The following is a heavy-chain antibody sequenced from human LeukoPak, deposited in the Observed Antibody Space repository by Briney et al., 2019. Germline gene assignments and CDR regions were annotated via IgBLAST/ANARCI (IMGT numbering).Heavy chain of an antibody. J-gene: IGHJ6*02. CDR2: MNPNSGNT. Sequence: ASVKVSCKDSGYTFTSYDINWVRQATGQGLEWMGWMNPNSGNTGYAQKFQGRVTMTRNTSISTAYMELSSLRSEDTAVYYCAREDIYYYYYGMDVWGQGTTVTVSS. D-gene: IGHD2-15*01. CDR1: GYTFTSYD. V-gene: IGHV1-8*01. CDR3: AREDIYYYYYGMDV.